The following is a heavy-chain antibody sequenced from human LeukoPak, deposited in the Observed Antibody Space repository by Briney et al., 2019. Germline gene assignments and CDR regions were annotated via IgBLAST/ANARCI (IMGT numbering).Heavy chain of an antibody. CDR1: GFTFSSYA. CDR3: AKGDNYYDSSGYYHVRALFDY. D-gene: IGHD3-22*01. J-gene: IGHJ4*02. CDR2: TSYNGKNK. Sequence: PGGSLRLSCVGSGFTFSSYAMHWVRQAPGKGLEWVAGTSYNGKNKFYADSGKGRLSISRDNSKNTLYVQMDSLRAEDTAVYYCAKGDNYYDSSGYYHVRALFDYWGQGALVTVSS. V-gene: IGHV3-30*04.